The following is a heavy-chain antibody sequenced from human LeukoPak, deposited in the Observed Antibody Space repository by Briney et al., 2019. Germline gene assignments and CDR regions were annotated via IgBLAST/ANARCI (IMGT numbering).Heavy chain of an antibody. CDR2: IYYSGST. Sequence: SETLSLTCTVSGGSISSSSYYWGWIRQPPGKGLEWIGSIYYSGSTYYNPSLKSRVTISVDTSKNQFSLKLSSVTAADTAVYYCARLEYSSPCWGQGTLVTVSS. V-gene: IGHV4-39*01. D-gene: IGHD6-6*01. CDR1: GGSISSSSYY. CDR3: ARLEYSSPC. J-gene: IGHJ4*02.